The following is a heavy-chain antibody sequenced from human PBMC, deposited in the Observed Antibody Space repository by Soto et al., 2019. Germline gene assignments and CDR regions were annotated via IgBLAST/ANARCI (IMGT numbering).Heavy chain of an antibody. CDR2: INAHSGGT. V-gene: IGHV1-2*02. CDR3: AKDLTRQLAYWLDP. J-gene: IGHJ5*02. CDR1: GFSFTGYY. D-gene: IGHD6-6*01. Sequence: GASVKVSCKASGFSFTGYYIHWLRQAPGQGLEWMGWINAHSGGTEYAQKFQGRVTLTGDTSIATAYLTLTSLTSDDTALYYCAKDLTRQLAYWLDPWGQGTQVTV.